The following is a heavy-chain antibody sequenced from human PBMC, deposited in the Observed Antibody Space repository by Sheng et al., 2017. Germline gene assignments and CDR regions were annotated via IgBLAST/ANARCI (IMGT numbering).Heavy chain of an antibody. Sequence: QLQLQESGPGLVKPSETLSLTCAVSGDSIRSSSYYWGWIRQPPGKGLEWIGSIYYSGSTYYNPAHKSRVTISVDTSNNQFSLKLSSVTAADTAVYYCARWYGSGNYYRRPIDYWGPGNPGQRLL. J-gene: IGHJ4*02. CDR1: GDSIRSSSYY. CDR2: IYYSGST. V-gene: IGHV4-39*07. CDR3: ARWYGSGNYYRRPIDY. D-gene: IGHD3-10*01.